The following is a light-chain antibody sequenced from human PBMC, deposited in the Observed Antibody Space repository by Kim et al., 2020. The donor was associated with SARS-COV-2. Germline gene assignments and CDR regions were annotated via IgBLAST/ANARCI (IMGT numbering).Light chain of an antibody. CDR1: QDVSSQ. Sequence: ASVGDRVTIACRASQDVSSQVAWYQQKPGNAPKLLIYAASSLQSGVSPRFSGSRSGTEFTLTITSLQPEDFATYYCQQTDTFPYTFGLGTKVDIK. V-gene: IGKV1-12*01. CDR3: QQTDTFPYT. J-gene: IGKJ2*01. CDR2: AAS.